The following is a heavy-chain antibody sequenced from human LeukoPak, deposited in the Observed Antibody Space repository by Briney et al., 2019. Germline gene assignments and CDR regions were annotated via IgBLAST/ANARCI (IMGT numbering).Heavy chain of an antibody. V-gene: IGHV4-39*07. D-gene: IGHD1-1*01. Sequence: SETLSLTCTVSGGSISSSSYYWGWIRQPPGKGLEWIGEINHSGSTNYNPSLKSRVTISVDTSKNQFSLKLSSVTAADTAVYYCARGHRTYDAFDIWGQGTMVTVSS. J-gene: IGHJ3*02. CDR1: GGSISSSSYY. CDR3: ARGHRTYDAFDI. CDR2: INHSGST.